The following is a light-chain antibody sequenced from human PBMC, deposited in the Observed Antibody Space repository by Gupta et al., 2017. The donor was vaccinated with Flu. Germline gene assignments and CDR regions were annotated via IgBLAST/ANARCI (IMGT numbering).Light chain of an antibody. V-gene: IGKV1-9*01. Sequence: PSFLSASEGDRVTITCRARQEINNYLDWYQQKPGQAPRLLIKDASNWTSGVPSRFRGSGSETEFTLTINNLEPEDFATYYCQQSKTYPWTFGQGTKVESK. CDR3: QQSKTYPWT. J-gene: IGKJ1*01. CDR1: QEINNY. CDR2: DAS.